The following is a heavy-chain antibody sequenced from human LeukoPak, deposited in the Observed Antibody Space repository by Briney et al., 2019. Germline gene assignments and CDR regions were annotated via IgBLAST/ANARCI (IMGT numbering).Heavy chain of an antibody. D-gene: IGHD2-15*01. CDR1: GFTFSSYA. J-gene: IGHJ4*02. CDR3: TRRSGATWTHFDY. Sequence: GGSLRLSCAASGFTFSSYAMTWVRQAPGKELEWVSSISGSGSSTSYADSVKGRFTISRDNSKSTLYVQMNSLRAEDTAVYYCTRRSGATWTHFDYWGQGTLVTVSS. V-gene: IGHV3-23*01. CDR2: ISGSGSST.